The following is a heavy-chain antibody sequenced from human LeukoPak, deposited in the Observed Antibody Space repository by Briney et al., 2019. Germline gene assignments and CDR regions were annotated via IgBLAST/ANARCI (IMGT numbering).Heavy chain of an antibody. CDR3: ARGRYDILTGYYEYYFDY. CDR1: GFTFSSYS. V-gene: IGHV3-21*01. J-gene: IGHJ4*02. D-gene: IGHD3-9*01. Sequence: PGGSLRLSCAASGFTFSSYSMNWVRQAPGKGLEWVSSISSSSSYIYYADSVKGRFTISRDNAKNSLYLQMNSLRAEDTAVYYCARGRYDILTGYYEYYFDYWGQGTLVTVSS. CDR2: ISSSSSYI.